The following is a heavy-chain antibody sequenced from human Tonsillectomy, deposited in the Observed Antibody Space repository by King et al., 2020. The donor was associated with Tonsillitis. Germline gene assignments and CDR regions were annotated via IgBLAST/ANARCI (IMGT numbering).Heavy chain of an antibody. Sequence: LQLQESGPGLVKPSETLSLTCTVSGGSISSSSYYWGWIRQPPGKGLEWIGSIYYSGSTYYNPSLKSRVTISVDTSKNQFSLKLSSVTAADTAVYYCARQKPAAGTYYYYYMDVWGKGTTVTVSS. CDR1: GGSISSSSYY. D-gene: IGHD6-13*01. J-gene: IGHJ6*03. V-gene: IGHV4-39*01. CDR2: IYYSGST. CDR3: ARQKPAAGTYYYYYMDV.